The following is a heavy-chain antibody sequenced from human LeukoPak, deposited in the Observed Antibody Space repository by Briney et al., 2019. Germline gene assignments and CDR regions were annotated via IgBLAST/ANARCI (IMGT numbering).Heavy chain of an antibody. CDR3: AGRIAVAEAFDI. Sequence: KPSETLSLTCAVYGGSFSGYYWSWIRQPPGKGLEWIGEINHSGSTNYNPSLKSRVTISVDTSKNQFSLKLSSVTAADTAVYYCAGRIAVAEAFDIWGQGTMVTVSS. D-gene: IGHD6-19*01. CDR1: GGSFSGYY. J-gene: IGHJ3*02. V-gene: IGHV4-34*01. CDR2: INHSGST.